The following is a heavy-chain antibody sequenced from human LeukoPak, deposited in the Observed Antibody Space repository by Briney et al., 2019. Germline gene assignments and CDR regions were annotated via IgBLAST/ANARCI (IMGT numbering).Heavy chain of an antibody. CDR1: GFTFSTYA. CDR2: ISYDGSDK. V-gene: IGHV3-30*18. CDR3: AKGHTLVDWFDP. D-gene: IGHD1-26*01. Sequence: GGSLRLSCAASGFTFSTYAMHWVRQAPGKGLEWVAIISYDGSDKYYSDSVKGRFTISRDNSKNTLYLQMNSLRAEDTAVYYCAKGHTLVDWFDPWGQGTLATVSS. J-gene: IGHJ5*02.